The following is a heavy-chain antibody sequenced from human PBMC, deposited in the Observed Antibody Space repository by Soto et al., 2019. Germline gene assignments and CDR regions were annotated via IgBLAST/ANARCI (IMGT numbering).Heavy chain of an antibody. CDR1: GAPIPPDD. J-gene: IGHJ5*02. Sequence: PSGTPALTCTVPGAPIPPDDWSWIRQPPGQGLEWIGYISYSGSTDYNPSLKSRVTISFDASKNQISLQVRSATAADAAVYYCARDLKEYCSDGKCNWFDPWGQGTLVTVSS. V-gene: IGHV4-59*01. CDR2: ISYSGST. CDR3: ARDLKEYCSDGKCNWFDP. D-gene: IGHD2-15*01.